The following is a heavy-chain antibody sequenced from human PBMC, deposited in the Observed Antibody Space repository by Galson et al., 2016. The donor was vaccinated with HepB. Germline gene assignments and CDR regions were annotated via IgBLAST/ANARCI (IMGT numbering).Heavy chain of an antibody. CDR3: AKEGCITSCSKDY. J-gene: IGHJ4*02. Sequence: SLRLSCAASGFTFSSYAMSWVRQAPGKGLGWVSALSGSGGSTYYADSVKGRFTISRDNSKSTLYLQMNSLRAEDTAVYYCAKEGCITSCSKDYWGQGTLVTVSS. V-gene: IGHV3-23*01. CDR2: LSGSGGST. CDR1: GFTFSSYA. D-gene: IGHD2-2*01.